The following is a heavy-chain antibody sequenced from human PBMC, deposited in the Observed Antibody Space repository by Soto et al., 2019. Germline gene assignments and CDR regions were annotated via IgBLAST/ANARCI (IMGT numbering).Heavy chain of an antibody. CDR2: IYYSGST. CDR3: ARALKIGYFDY. CDR1: GGSISSGDYY. Sequence: SETLSLTCTVSGGSISSGDYYWSWIRQPPGKGLEWIGYIYYSGSTYYNPSLKSRVTISVDTSKNQFSLKLSSLTAADTAVYYCARALKIGYFDYWGQGTLVTVSS. D-gene: IGHD2-21*01. J-gene: IGHJ4*02. V-gene: IGHV4-30-4*01.